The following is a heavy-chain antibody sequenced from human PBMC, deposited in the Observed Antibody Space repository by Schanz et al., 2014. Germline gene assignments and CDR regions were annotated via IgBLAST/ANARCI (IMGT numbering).Heavy chain of an antibody. CDR1: GYTFTTYG. Sequence: QVQLVQSGSEVKKPGASVKVSCKASGYTFTTYGISWVRQAPGQGLEWMGWISAYNGHTNYAQKFQGRVTMTTDTSTSTAYMELRSLRSDDTAVYYCARDDRFVEWSHLGSWGQGTLVTVSP. J-gene: IGHJ5*02. V-gene: IGHV1-18*01. D-gene: IGHD3-3*01. CDR3: ARDDRFVEWSHLGS. CDR2: ISAYNGHT.